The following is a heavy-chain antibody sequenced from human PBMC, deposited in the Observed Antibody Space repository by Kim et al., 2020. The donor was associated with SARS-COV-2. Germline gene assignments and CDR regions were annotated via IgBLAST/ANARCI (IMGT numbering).Heavy chain of an antibody. D-gene: IGHD4-17*01. CDR3: ARHDYGDYETDLFDY. V-gene: IGHV4-59*08. CDR2: IYYSGST. CDR1: GGSISSYY. J-gene: IGHJ4*02. Sequence: SETLSLTCTVSGGSISSYYWSWIRQPPGKGLEWIGYIYYSGSTNYNPSLKSRVTISVDTSKNQFSLKLSSVTAADTAVYYCARHDYGDYETDLFDYWGQGTLVTVSS.